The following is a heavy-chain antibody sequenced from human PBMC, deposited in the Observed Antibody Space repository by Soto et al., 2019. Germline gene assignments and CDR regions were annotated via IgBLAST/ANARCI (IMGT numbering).Heavy chain of an antibody. CDR3: ASDKGVVPAAIVSGWFDP. J-gene: IGHJ5*02. CDR1: GYTFTSYY. V-gene: IGHV1-46*01. CDR2: INPSGGST. Sequence: QVQLVQSGAEVKKPGASVKVSCKASGYTFTSYYMHWVRQAPGQGLEWMGIINPSGGSTSYAQKFQGRVTMTRDTSTSTVYMELSSLRSEDTAVYYCASDKGVVPAAIVSGWFDPWGQGTLVTVSS. D-gene: IGHD2-2*01.